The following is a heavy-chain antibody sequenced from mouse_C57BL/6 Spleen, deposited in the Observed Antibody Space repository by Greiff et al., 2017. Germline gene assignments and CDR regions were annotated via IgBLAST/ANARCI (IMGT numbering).Heavy chain of an antibody. CDR1: GYAFSSSW. CDR3: ARGLTGTYYYAMDY. V-gene: IGHV1-82*01. CDR2: IYPGDGDT. J-gene: IGHJ4*01. Sequence: QVQLQQSGPELVKPGASVKISCKASGYAFSSSWMNWVKQRPGKGLEWIGRIYPGDGDTNYNGKFKGKATLTADKSSSTAYMQLSSLTSEDSAVYFCARGLTGTYYYAMDYWGQGTSVTVSS. D-gene: IGHD4-1*01.